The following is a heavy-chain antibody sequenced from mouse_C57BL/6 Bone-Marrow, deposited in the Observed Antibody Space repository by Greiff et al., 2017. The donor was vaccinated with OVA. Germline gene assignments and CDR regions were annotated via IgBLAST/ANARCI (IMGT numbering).Heavy chain of an antibody. V-gene: IGHV1-80*01. D-gene: IGHD1-1*01. J-gene: IGHJ4*01. Sequence: VQLQQSGAELVKPGASVKISCKASGYAFSSYWMNWVKQRPGKGLEWIGQIYPGDGDTNYNGKFKGKATLTADKSSSTAYMQLSSLTSEDSAVYFCARECFLRRGSDYFYYAMDYWGQGTSVTVSS. CDR1: GYAFSSYW. CDR2: IYPGDGDT. CDR3: ARECFLRRGSDYFYYAMDY.